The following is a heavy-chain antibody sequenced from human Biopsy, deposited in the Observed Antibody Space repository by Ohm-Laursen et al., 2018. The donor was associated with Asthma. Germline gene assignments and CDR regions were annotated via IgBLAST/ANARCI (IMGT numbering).Heavy chain of an antibody. J-gene: IGHJ6*02. CDR3: ARGYSGSDRIVYYYSGMEV. CDR1: GGSFSNYA. Sequence: SVKVSCKASGGSFSNYAISWVRQAPRQGLEWMGGLIPVLGTADYAQMFEGRVTIIADESTSTAYMELSSLRSEDTAVYYCARGYSGSDRIVYYYSGMEVWGPGTTVTVSS. V-gene: IGHV1-69*13. CDR2: LIPVLGTA. D-gene: IGHD5-12*01.